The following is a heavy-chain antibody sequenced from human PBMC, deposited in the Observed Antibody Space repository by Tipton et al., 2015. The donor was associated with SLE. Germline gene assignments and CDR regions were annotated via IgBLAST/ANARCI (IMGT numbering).Heavy chain of an antibody. CDR1: GASISSHY. CDR2: IYDSGNY. CDR3: ARGLYAGVSAAGL. V-gene: IGHV4-59*11. D-gene: IGHD6-13*01. Sequence: GLVKPSETLSLTCTVSGASISSHYWSWIRQPPGKGLEWMGYIYDSGNYNYNPSLKSRVTMSVDTSKNQVSLKLSSVTAADTAMYYCARGLYAGVSAAGLWGQGTLVTVSS. J-gene: IGHJ4*02.